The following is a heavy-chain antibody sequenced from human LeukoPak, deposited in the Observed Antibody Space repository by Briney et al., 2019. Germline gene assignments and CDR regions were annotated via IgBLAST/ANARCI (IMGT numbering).Heavy chain of an antibody. CDR3: ARVDSSNWYEYRGYFDY. D-gene: IGHD6-13*01. Sequence: SGTLSLTCAVSGGSISSTFWWSWVRQPPGKGLEWVGEIYHSGSTNYNPSLKSRVTISVDTSKNQFSLKLSSVTAADTAVYYCARVDSSNWYEYRGYFDYWGQGTLVTVSS. J-gene: IGHJ4*02. CDR2: IYHSGST. CDR1: GGSISSTFW. V-gene: IGHV4-4*02.